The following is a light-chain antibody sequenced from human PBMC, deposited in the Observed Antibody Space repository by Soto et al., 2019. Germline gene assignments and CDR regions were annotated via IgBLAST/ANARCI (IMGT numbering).Light chain of an antibody. Sequence: DIQMTQSPSSLSASVGDRVTITCRAGQSINIYLNWYRHKPGKAPELLIYAASSLQSGVPSRFSGSGSGTDFSLIINNLQPEDFATYYCQQSYSTPPISFGQGTRLEIK. V-gene: IGKV1-39*01. CDR3: QQSYSTPPIS. CDR1: QSINIY. J-gene: IGKJ5*01. CDR2: AAS.